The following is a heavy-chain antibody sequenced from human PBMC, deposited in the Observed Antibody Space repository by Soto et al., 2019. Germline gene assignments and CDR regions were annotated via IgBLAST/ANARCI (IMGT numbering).Heavy chain of an antibody. J-gene: IGHJ3*02. V-gene: IGHV5-51*01. CDR3: ARGDDIVVVVAAPNHAFDI. CDR1: GYSFTSYW. Sequence: LGESLKISCKGSGYSFTSYWIGWVRQMPGKGLEWMGIIYPGDSDTRYSPSFQGQVTISADKSISTAYLQWSSLKASDTAMYYCARGDDIVVVVAAPNHAFDIWGQGTMVTVSS. CDR2: IYPGDSDT. D-gene: IGHD2-15*01.